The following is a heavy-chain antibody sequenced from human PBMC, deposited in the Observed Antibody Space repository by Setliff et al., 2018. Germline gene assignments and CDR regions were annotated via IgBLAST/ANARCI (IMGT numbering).Heavy chain of an antibody. V-gene: IGHV4-4*07. CDR2: IYIGGSA. Sequence: SETLSLTCTVSGGSISSYYWSWIRQPAGKGLEWIGHIYIGGSANYNPSLKSRVTMSIDTSKNQFSLKLNSVTAADTAVYYCARGPTMGATYFDSWGQGTLVTVSS. CDR1: GGSISSYY. J-gene: IGHJ4*02. D-gene: IGHD1-26*01. CDR3: ARGPTMGATYFDS.